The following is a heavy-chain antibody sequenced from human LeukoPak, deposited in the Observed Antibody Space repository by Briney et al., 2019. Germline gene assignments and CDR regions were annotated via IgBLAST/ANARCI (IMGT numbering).Heavy chain of an antibody. V-gene: IGHV3-23*01. J-gene: IGHJ4*02. D-gene: IGHD6-13*01. Sequence: PGGSLRLSCAASGFTFSSDAMSWVRQAPGKGLDWVSLISSGGSTYYADSVKGRFTISRDNSKNTLYLQMNSLRAEDTAVYYCANSPPAKIAAAAYLSYYFDYWGQGTLVTVSS. CDR1: GFTFSSDA. CDR3: ANSPPAKIAAAAYLSYYFDY. CDR2: ISSGGST.